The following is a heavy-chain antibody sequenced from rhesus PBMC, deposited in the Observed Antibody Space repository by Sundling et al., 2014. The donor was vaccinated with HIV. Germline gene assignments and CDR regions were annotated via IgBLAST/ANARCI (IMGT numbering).Heavy chain of an antibody. V-gene: IGHV4-173*01. Sequence: QVQLQESGPGLLKPSETLSLTCAVSGGSISSNYWSWIRQAPGKGLEWIGRISGSRGTTDYNPSLRSRVAISTDTSKNQFSLKLTSVTAADTAVYYCARDVRTLGYWGQGVLVTVSS. CDR2: ISGSRGTT. CDR3: ARDVRTLGY. J-gene: IGHJ4*01. D-gene: IGHD2-33*01. CDR1: GGSISSNY.